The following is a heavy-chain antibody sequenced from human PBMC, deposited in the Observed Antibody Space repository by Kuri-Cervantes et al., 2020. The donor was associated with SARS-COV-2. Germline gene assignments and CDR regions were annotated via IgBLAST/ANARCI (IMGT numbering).Heavy chain of an antibody. CDR3: ARGLPGLDAFDI. Sequence: SETLSLTCTVSGGSISSGDYYWSWIRQPAGKGLEWIGRIYASGSTNYNPSLKSRVTMSVDTSKNQFSLKLSSVTAADTAVYYCARGLPGLDAFDIWGQGTMVTVSS. CDR1: GGSISSGDYY. CDR2: IYASGST. J-gene: IGHJ3*02. V-gene: IGHV4-61*02.